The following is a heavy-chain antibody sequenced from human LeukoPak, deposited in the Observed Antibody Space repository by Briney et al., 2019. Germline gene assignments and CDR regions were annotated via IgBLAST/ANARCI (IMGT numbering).Heavy chain of an antibody. V-gene: IGHV5-51*01. D-gene: IGHD6-19*01. Sequence: GESLKISCKASGYSFTSYWIGWVRQMPGQGLEWMGIIYPADSDTRYSPSFQGQVTISADKSISTAYLQWTSLKASDTGMCYCVRHPRIAVTGTDYYYYYMDVWGKGTSVTVSS. CDR1: GYSFTSYW. J-gene: IGHJ6*03. CDR2: IYPADSDT. CDR3: VRHPRIAVTGTDYYYYYMDV.